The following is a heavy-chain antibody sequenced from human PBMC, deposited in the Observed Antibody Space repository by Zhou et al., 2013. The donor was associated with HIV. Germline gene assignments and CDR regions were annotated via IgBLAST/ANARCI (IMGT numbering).Heavy chain of an antibody. D-gene: IGHD3-22*01. J-gene: IGHJ6*02. V-gene: IGHV1-8*01. CDR3: VRGLHKFYSDNSGPWNVHQYYYGMAT. CDR2: ISIHNGYT. Sequence: QVQLVQSGAEVKKPGASVKVSCKASGYTFTTSDIHWVRQAPGQGLEWMGWISIHNGYTREGQRVQGRVAMSRNITTTTAYLELSSLRSEDTAVYYCVRGLHKFYSDNSGPWNVHQYYYGMATGPRDQGHRLL. CDR1: GYTFTTSD.